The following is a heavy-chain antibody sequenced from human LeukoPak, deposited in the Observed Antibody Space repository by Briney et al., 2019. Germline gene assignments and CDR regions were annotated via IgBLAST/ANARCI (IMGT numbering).Heavy chain of an antibody. CDR3: ARGTYNWNTRGYFDY. CDR1: GYTFTAYN. Sequence: ASVKVSCKASGYTFTAYNIHWVRQAPGQGLEWMGWITPNSGATNYAQQFQGGVTMARDTSISTAYMELNNLISDDTAVYYCARGTYNWNTRGYFDYWGQGTLVTVSS. D-gene: IGHD1/OR15-1a*01. V-gene: IGHV1-2*02. CDR2: ITPNSGAT. J-gene: IGHJ4*02.